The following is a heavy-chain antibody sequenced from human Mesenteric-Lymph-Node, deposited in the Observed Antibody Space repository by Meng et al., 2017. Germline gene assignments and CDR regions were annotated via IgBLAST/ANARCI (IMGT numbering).Heavy chain of an antibody. D-gene: IGHD1-14*01. CDR1: GYTFTGYY. Sequence: QVQRVQSGAEVKRPGASVKVSCKASGYTFTGYYMHWVRQAPGQGLEWMGRINPNSGGTNYAQKFQGRVTMTRDTSISTAYMELSRLRSDDTAVYYCARDLPGGTKGTWLDLWGQGTLVTVSS. V-gene: IGHV1-2*06. J-gene: IGHJ5*02. CDR2: INPNSGGT. CDR3: ARDLPGGTKGTWLDL.